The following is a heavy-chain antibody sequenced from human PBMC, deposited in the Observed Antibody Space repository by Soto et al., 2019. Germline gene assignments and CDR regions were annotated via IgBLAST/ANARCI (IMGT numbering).Heavy chain of an antibody. CDR1: GGSFRIYS. V-gene: IGHV1-69*06. D-gene: IGHD3-10*01. CDR3: ARDTSYYGSGSYSHYYYYGMDA. CDR2: IIPIFGTS. J-gene: IGHJ6*02. Sequence: GXSVKVVCRASGGSFRIYSIISLRQAPGRGREGMGGIIPIFGTSNYAQNFQGRVTITADKSTSTAYMELSSLRSDHTAVYYCARDTSYYGSGSYSHYYYYGMDAWGQGTTVNVSS.